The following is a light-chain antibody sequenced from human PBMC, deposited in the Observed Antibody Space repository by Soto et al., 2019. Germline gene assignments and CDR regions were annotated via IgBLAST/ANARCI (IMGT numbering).Light chain of an antibody. J-gene: IGKJ4*01. CDR2: DAS. CDR1: QSVSSY. V-gene: IGKV3-11*01. CDR3: QQRSNWPPKLT. Sequence: EIVLTQSPATLSLSPGERATLSCRASQSVSSYLAWYQQKPGQAPRLLIYDASNRATGIPARFSGSGSGTDFTLTISSLEPEDFAVYYWQQRSNWPPKLTFGGWTKVEIK.